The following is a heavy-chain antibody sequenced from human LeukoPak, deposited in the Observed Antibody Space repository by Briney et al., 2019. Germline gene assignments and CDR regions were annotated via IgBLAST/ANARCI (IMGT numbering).Heavy chain of an antibody. CDR3: ARLGPGYYDSSGYYPYFDY. CDR1: GGSLSSYY. CDR2: IYYSGST. D-gene: IGHD3-22*01. J-gene: IGHJ4*02. V-gene: IGHV4-59*01. Sequence: SETLSLTCTVSGGSLSSYYWSWVRQPPGKGLEWIGYIYYSGSTNYNPSLKSRVTLSVDTSKNQFSLKLSSVTAADTAVYYCARLGPGYYDSSGYYPYFDYWGQGTLVTVSS.